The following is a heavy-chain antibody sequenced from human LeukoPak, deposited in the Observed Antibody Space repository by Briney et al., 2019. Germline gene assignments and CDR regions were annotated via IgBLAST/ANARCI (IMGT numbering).Heavy chain of an antibody. V-gene: IGHV1-2*02. D-gene: IGHD1-26*01. Sequence: EASVKVSCKASGYTFTGYYMHWVRQAPGQGLEWMGWINPNSGGTNYAQKFQGRVTMTRDTSISTAYMELSRLRSDDTAVYYCARDTGSGSYYVGPYSYYMDVWGKGTTVTVSS. CDR2: INPNSGGT. J-gene: IGHJ6*03. CDR3: ARDTGSGSYYVGPYSYYMDV. CDR1: GYTFTGYY.